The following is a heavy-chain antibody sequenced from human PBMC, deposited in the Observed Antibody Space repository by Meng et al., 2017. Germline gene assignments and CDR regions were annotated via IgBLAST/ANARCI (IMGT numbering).Heavy chain of an antibody. CDR1: GFTVSSNY. J-gene: IGHJ6*02. CDR2: IYSGGST. D-gene: IGHD6-13*01. V-gene: IGHV3-53*04. Sequence: GESLKISCAASGFTVSSNYMSWVRQAPGKGLEWVSVIYSGGSTYYADSVKGRFTISRHNSKNTLYLQMNSLRAEDTAVYHCARDTSSSWYYYYYGMDVWGQGTTVTVSS. CDR3: ARDTSSSWYYYYYGMDV.